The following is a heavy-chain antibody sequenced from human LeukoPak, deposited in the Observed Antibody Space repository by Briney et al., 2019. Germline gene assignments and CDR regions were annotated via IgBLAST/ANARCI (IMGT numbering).Heavy chain of an antibody. V-gene: IGHV1-69*04. J-gene: IGHJ6*02. CDR2: IIPIVGTA. CDR3: ARGITVVRGVIKGGMDV. D-gene: IGHD3-10*01. Sequence: SVKVSCKASGGTFSTYYAISWVRQAPGQGLEWMGRIIPIVGTANYAQKFQGRVTITADKSTATVYMELSNLRSGDTAVYYCARGITVVRGVIKGGMDVRGQGTTVTVSS. CDR1: GGTFSTYYA.